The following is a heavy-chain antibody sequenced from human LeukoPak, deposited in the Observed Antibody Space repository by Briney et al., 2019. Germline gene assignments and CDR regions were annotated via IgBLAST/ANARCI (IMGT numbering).Heavy chain of an antibody. CDR3: VRDLGGRSGH. D-gene: IGHD1-26*01. Sequence: GGSLRLSCAASGFTFSSYSMNWVRQAPGKGLEWVSYISSSSSTIYYADSVKGRSTIFRDNAKNTLYLQMNSLRAEDTAVYYCVRDLGGRSGHWGQGTLVTVSS. CDR2: ISSSSSTI. CDR1: GFTFSSYS. J-gene: IGHJ4*02. V-gene: IGHV3-48*04.